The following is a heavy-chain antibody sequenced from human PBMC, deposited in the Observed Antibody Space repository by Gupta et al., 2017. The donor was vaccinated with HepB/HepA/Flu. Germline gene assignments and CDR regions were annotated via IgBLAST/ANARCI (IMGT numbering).Heavy chain of an antibody. CDR2: INHSGST. CDR3: ARGLHRYCSGGSCYYFDY. Sequence: QVQLQQWGAGLLKPSETLSLTCAVYGGSFSGYYWSWIRQPPGKGLEWIGEINHSGSTNYNPSLKSRVTISVDTSKNQFSLKLSSVTAADTAVYYCARGLHRYCSGGSCYYFDYWGQGTLVTVSS. V-gene: IGHV4-34*01. CDR1: GGSFSGYY. J-gene: IGHJ4*02. D-gene: IGHD2-15*01.